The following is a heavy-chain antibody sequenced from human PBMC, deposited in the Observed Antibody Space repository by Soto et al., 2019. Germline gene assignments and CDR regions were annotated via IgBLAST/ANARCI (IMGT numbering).Heavy chain of an antibody. J-gene: IGHJ6*02. V-gene: IGHV1-18*01. Sequence: ASVKVSCKASGYTFTSYGISWVRQAPGQGLEWMGWISAYNGNTNYAQKLQGRVTMTTDTSTSTAYMELRSLRSDDTAVYYCARQNYDFWSGYYPPYYYYGMDVWGQGTTVTV. CDR1: GYTFTSYG. CDR3: ARQNYDFWSGYYPPYYYYGMDV. D-gene: IGHD3-3*01. CDR2: ISAYNGNT.